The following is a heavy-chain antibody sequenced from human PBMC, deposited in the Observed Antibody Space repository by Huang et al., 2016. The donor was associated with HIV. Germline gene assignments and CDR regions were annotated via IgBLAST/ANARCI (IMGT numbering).Heavy chain of an antibody. V-gene: IGHV4-59*01. CDR3: ARDSKWPALNYYGMDV. D-gene: IGHD5-12*01. J-gene: IGHJ6*02. Sequence: QVQLQESGPGLVKPSETLSLPCTVSGGSISSYYWTWIRQPPGKGLEWIGYVYYSVTTNYNPSLKSRVTISVDTSKNQFALKLSSVSAADTAVYYCARDSKWPALNYYGMDVWGQGTTVTVSS. CDR2: VYYSVTT. CDR1: GGSISSYY.